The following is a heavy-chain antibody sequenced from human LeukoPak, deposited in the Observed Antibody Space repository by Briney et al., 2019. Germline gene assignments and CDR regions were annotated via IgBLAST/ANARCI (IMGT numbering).Heavy chain of an antibody. CDR1: GVSISSNNW. Sequence: PSGTLSLTCAVSGVSISSNNWWGWVRQPPGKGLEWIGEIYHSGSPNYNPSLKSRVTISVDKSRNHFSLNLSSVTAADTAVYYCARVNINNWHSCDYWGQGTLVTVSS. CDR2: IYHSGSP. D-gene: IGHD1-1*01. J-gene: IGHJ4*02. CDR3: ARVNINNWHSCDY. V-gene: IGHV4-4*02.